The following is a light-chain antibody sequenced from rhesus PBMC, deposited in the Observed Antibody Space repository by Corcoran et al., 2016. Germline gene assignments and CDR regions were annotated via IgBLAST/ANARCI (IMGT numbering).Light chain of an antibody. CDR2: TDT. J-gene: IGLJ1*01. Sequence: SYELTQPLSVSVSPGQTAKTTWGGDNIGSKSVQWYQQRPPQAPVLVIYTDTERPTGIPERFSGSNSGKTATLTISGVEAADETYYYCQVCHSNRVHYIFGAGTLLTVL. CDR1: NIGSKS. V-gene: IGLV3-40*01. CDR3: QVCHSNRVHYI.